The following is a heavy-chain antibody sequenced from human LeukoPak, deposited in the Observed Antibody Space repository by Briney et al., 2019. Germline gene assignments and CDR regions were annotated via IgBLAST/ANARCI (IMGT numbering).Heavy chain of an antibody. D-gene: IGHD1-26*01. J-gene: IGHJ4*02. V-gene: IGHV1-2*02. CDR3: ARGVGDY. CDR1: GYTFIGYY. Sequence: ASVKVSCKASGYTFIGYYMHWVRQAPGQGLEWMGWINPNTGGTNYAQKFQDRVTMTRDTSISTAYMELSDLRSDDTAVYYCARGVGDYWGQGTLVTVSS. CDR2: INPNTGGT.